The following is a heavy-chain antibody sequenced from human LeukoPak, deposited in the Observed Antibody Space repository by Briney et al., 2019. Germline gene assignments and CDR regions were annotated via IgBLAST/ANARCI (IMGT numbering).Heavy chain of an antibody. V-gene: IGHV4-34*01. J-gene: IGHJ5*02. CDR3: ARSPVGYSSSHYGP. Sequence: SETLSLTCAVYGGSFSGYYWSWVRQPPGKGLEWIGEINHSGSTNYNPSLKSRVTISVDTSQNQFSLKLSSVTAADTAVYYCARSPVGYSSSHYGPWGQGTLVTVSS. D-gene: IGHD6-13*01. CDR1: GGSFSGYY. CDR2: INHSGST.